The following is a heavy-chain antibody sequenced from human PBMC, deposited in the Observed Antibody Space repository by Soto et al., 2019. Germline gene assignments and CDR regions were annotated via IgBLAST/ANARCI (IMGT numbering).Heavy chain of an antibody. CDR3: ARDLGGEATIRF. V-gene: IGHV1-69*01. D-gene: IGHD3-16*01. Sequence: QVQLVQSGAEVKKPGSSVKVSCKASGGSFRNFVISWVRQAPGQGLEWMGGIIPNSGTTNYAQKFQGKVTITADESTSTAYMELSGLPSEDTSLYYCARDLGGEATIRFWGQGTLVTVSS. CDR2: IIPNSGTT. CDR1: GGSFRNFV. J-gene: IGHJ4*02.